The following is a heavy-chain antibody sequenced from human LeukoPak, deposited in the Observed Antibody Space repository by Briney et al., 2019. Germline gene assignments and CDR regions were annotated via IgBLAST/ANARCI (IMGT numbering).Heavy chain of an antibody. D-gene: IGHD4-23*01. CDR2: VKTRTEGGTT. J-gene: IGHJ4*02. CDR3: TTLSTTVAHKGDY. CDR1: AFTLSDAR. V-gene: IGHV3-15*01. Sequence: VGSLRLSCAPSAFTLSDARMSWVRQTPGKGLEWVGRVKTRTEGGTTVYAAPVKGRIRISRDDSEKTLYLQMDSLKTEDTAVYYCTTLSTTVAHKGDYWGQGTLVTVSS.